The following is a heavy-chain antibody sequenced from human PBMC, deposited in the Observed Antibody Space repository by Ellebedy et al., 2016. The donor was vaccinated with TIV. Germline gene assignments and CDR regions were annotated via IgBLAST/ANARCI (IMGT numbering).Heavy chain of an antibody. CDR2: ISGSGGST. Sequence: GESLKISXAASGFTFSSYAMSWVRQAPGKGLEWVSAISGSGGSTYYADSVKGRFTISRDNSKNTLYLQMNSLRAEDTAVYYCAKVGLDTAMGTNWGQGTLVTVSS. D-gene: IGHD5-18*01. J-gene: IGHJ4*02. CDR1: GFTFSSYA. CDR3: AKVGLDTAMGTN. V-gene: IGHV3-23*01.